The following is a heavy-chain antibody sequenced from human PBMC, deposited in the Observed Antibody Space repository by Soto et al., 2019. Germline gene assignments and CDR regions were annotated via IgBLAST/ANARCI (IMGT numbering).Heavy chain of an antibody. Sequence: TSETLSLTCTVSGGSISSYYWSWIRQPPGKGLEWIGYIYYSGSTNYNPSLKSRVTISVDASKNQFSLKLSSVTAADTAVYYCARHPGSSLWFGDSVFDYWGQGTLVTVSS. V-gene: IGHV4-59*08. CDR3: ARHPGSSLWFGDSVFDY. CDR2: IYYSGST. J-gene: IGHJ4*02. CDR1: GGSISSYY. D-gene: IGHD3-10*01.